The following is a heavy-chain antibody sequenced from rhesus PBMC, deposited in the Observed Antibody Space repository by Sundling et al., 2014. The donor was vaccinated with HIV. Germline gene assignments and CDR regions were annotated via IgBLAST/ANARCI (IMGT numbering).Heavy chain of an antibody. CDR1: GDSISGYY. Sequence: QVQLQESGPGLVKPSETLSLTCAVSGDSISGYYWNWIRQPPGKGLEWIGYIGGSSGSTYYNPSLKSRVTISKDTSKTQFSLKLTSVTAADTAVYYCARDVGWGGFDYWGQGVLVTVSS. CDR2: IGGSSGST. D-gene: IGHD1-44*01. CDR3: ARDVGWGGFDY. J-gene: IGHJ4*01. V-gene: IGHV4-165*01.